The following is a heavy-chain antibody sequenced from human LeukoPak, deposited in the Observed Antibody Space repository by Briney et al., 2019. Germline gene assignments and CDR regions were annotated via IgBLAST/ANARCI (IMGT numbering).Heavy chain of an antibody. V-gene: IGHV1-18*01. D-gene: IGHD6-19*01. Sequence: ASVKVSCKASGYTFTSYGISWVRQAPGQGLEWMGWISAYNGNTNYAQKLQGRVTMTTDTSTSTAYMELRSLRSDDTAVYYCAIHSSGWYTPYYYFDYWGQGTLVTVSS. CDR3: AIHSSGWYTPYYYFDY. CDR1: GYTFTSYG. CDR2: ISAYNGNT. J-gene: IGHJ4*02.